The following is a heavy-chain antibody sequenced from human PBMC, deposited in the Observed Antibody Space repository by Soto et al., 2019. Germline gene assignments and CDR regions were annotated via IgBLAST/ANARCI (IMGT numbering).Heavy chain of an antibody. CDR3: ARHVNPWAQGAFDI. J-gene: IGHJ3*02. V-gene: IGHV4-39*01. Sequence: PSETLSLTCTVSGGSIGGSSDYWGWIRQPPGKGLEWIGSIYYSGSTYYNPSLKSRVTISVDTSKNQFSLKLSSVTAADTAVYYCARHVNPWAQGAFDIWGQGTMVTVSS. CDR2: IYYSGST. CDR1: GGSIGGSSDY. D-gene: IGHD7-27*01.